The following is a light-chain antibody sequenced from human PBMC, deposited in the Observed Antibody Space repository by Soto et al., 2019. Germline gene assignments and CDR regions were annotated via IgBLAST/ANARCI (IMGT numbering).Light chain of an antibody. J-gene: IGKJ5*01. CDR2: GAS. CDR1: QSVSSGY. Sequence: EIVLTQSPGTLSLSPGERATFSSRASQSVSSGYLGWYQQKRGEAPRLLIYGASRRGTGIPDRFSVSGSGTDFALIISRVEPEDFAVYYCQQYGTSPTFGQGTRLE. CDR3: QQYGTSPT. V-gene: IGKV3-20*01.